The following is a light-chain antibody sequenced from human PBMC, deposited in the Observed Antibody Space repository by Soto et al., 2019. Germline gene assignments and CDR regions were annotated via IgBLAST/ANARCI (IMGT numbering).Light chain of an antibody. CDR3: QQYGSSQT. V-gene: IGKV3-20*01. J-gene: IGKJ1*01. CDR1: ERVSSNS. CDR2: NTS. Sequence: EIVLTQSPGTLSLSPGERATLSCRASERVSSNSLAWYQQKRGQAPRLLIYNTSSRATGIPDRFSGSGSGTDFTLTISRLEAEDFAVYYCQQYGSSQTFGQGTKLEIK.